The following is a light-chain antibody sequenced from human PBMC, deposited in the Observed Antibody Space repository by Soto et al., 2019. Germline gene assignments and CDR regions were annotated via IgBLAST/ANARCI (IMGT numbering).Light chain of an antibody. J-gene: IGKJ1*01. CDR1: QNVGIY. Sequence: EIVMTQSPATLSVSPGERVTLSCRASQNVGIYVAWYQQKHGQAPRLLIWGASSRATGIPARFSGSGSGTEFSFTISGLPSEDLGVYYCRQYHNLWAFGQGTKVEIK. CDR2: GAS. V-gene: IGKV3-15*01. CDR3: RQYHNLWA.